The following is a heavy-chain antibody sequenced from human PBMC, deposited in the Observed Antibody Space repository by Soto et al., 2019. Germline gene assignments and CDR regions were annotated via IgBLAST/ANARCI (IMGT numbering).Heavy chain of an antibody. D-gene: IGHD3-9*01. Sequence: PTLVNPTQTLTLTCTFSGFSLSTSGVGVGWIRQPPGKALEWLALIYWTDDKRYSPSLKSRLTITKDTSKNQVVLTMTNMDPVDTATYYCAHLGQDYDKNWFDPWGQGTLVTVSS. CDR2: IYWTDDK. CDR3: AHLGQDYDKNWFDP. CDR1: GFSLSTSGVG. V-gene: IGHV2-5*01. J-gene: IGHJ5*02.